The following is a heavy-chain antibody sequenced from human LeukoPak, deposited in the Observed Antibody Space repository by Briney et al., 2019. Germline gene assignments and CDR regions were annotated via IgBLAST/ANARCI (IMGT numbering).Heavy chain of an antibody. D-gene: IGHD6-19*01. CDR2: INPNSGGT. CDR1: GGTFSSYA. J-gene: IGHJ5*02. V-gene: IGHV1-2*02. CDR3: VAVAGTIA. Sequence: ASVKVSCKASGGTFSSYAISWVRQAPGQGLEWMGWINPNSGGTNYAQKFQGRVTMTRDTSISTAYMELSRLRSDDTAVYYCVAVAGTIAWGQGTLVTVSS.